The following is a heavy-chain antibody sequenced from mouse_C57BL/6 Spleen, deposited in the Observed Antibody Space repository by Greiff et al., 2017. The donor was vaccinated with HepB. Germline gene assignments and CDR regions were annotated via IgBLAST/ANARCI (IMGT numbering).Heavy chain of an antibody. D-gene: IGHD4-1*01. CDR3: ARGLGLFDY. V-gene: IGHV14-2*01. CDR2: IDHEDGET. J-gene: IGHJ2*01. CDR1: GFNIKDYY. Sequence: EVQLQQSGAELVKPGASVKLSCTASGFNIKDYYMHWVKQRTEQGLEWIGRIDHEDGETKYAPKFPGKATITADTSSNTAYLQLSSLTSEDTAVYYCARGLGLFDYWGQGTTLTVSS.